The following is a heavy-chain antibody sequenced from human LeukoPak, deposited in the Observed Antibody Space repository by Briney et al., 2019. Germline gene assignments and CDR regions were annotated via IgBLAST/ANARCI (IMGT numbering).Heavy chain of an antibody. CDR2: INSDGSST. Sequence: GGSLRLSCAASGFTFSSYWMHWVRQAPGKGLVWVSRINSDGSSTSYADSVKGRFTISRDNAKNTLYLQMNSLRAEDTAVYYCARDRDIAVVPAEDGMDVWGQGTTVTVSS. V-gene: IGHV3-74*01. CDR3: ARDRDIAVVPAEDGMDV. D-gene: IGHD2-2*01. J-gene: IGHJ6*02. CDR1: GFTFSSYW.